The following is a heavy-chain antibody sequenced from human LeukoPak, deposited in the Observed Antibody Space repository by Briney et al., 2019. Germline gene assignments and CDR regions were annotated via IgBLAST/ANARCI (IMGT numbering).Heavy chain of an antibody. CDR2: INPGGGST. Sequence: ASVKVSCKASGYTFTSYYMHWVRQAPGQGLEWMGIINPGGGSTSYAQKFQGRVTMTRDTSTSTVYMELSSLRSEDTAVYYCARGCGGDCYATNFDYWGQGTLVPVSS. CDR3: ARGCGGDCYATNFDY. D-gene: IGHD2-21*02. J-gene: IGHJ4*02. V-gene: IGHV1-46*01. CDR1: GYTFTSYY.